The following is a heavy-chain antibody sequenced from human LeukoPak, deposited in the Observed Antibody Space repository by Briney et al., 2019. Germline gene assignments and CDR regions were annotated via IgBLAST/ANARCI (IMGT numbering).Heavy chain of an antibody. CDR1: GYTFTSYG. CDR2: ISACNGNT. D-gene: IGHD3-22*01. Sequence: ASVKVSCKASGYTFTSYGISWVRQAPGQGLEWMGWISACNGNTNYAQKLQGRVTMTTDTSTSTAYMELRSLRSDDTAVYYCARDYYDSSGSAFDIWGQGTTVTVSS. CDR3: ARDYYDSSGSAFDI. J-gene: IGHJ3*02. V-gene: IGHV1-18*01.